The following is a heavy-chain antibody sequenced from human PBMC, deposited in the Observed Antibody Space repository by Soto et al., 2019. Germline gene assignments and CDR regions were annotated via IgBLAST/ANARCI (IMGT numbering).Heavy chain of an antibody. J-gene: IGHJ4*02. Sequence: GESLKISCGAFGFSFSHSAMGWVRQAPGKGLDWVSLINAAGETTYYANSVKGRFTISRDNSKNTLYLHMNSLRAEDTAVYYCATQDFRGPTGTTWGQGTQVTVSS. CDR1: GFSFSHSA. CDR2: INAAGETT. V-gene: IGHV3-23*01. D-gene: IGHD1-1*01. CDR3: ATQDFRGPTGTT.